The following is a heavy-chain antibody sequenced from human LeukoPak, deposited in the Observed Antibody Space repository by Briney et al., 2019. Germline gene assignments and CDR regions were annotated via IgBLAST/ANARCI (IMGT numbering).Heavy chain of an antibody. D-gene: IGHD6-13*01. CDR3: ASSYSSTQKGIYYLDY. CDR1: GYTFTSYY. Sequence: ASVKVSCKASGYTFTSYYMHWVRQAPGQGLEWMGIINPSGGSTSYAQKFQGRVTMTRDMSTSTVYMELSSLRSEDTAVYYCASSYSSTQKGIYYLDYWGQGTLVTVSS. V-gene: IGHV1-46*01. J-gene: IGHJ4*02. CDR2: INPSGGST.